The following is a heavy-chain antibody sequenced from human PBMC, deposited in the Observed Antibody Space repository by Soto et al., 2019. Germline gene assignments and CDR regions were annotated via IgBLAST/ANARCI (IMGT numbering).Heavy chain of an antibody. J-gene: IGHJ6*02. CDR1: GGTFSSYA. D-gene: IGHD3-10*01. V-gene: IGHV1-69*06. Sequence: GASVKVSCKASGGTFSSYAISWVRQAPGQGLEWMGGIIPIFGTANYAQKFQGRVMITADKSTSTAYMELSSLRSEDTAVYYCARVSSMVRGDHEYYYYGMDVWGQGTTVTVSS. CDR3: ARVSSMVRGDHEYYYYGMDV. CDR2: IIPIFGTA.